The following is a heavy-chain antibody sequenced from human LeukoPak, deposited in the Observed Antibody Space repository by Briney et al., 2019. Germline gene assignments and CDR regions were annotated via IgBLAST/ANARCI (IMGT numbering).Heavy chain of an antibody. D-gene: IGHD6-19*01. CDR3: ARGYSSGWSYYYYYMDV. CDR2: IYSGGST. CDR1: GFTFSSYS. J-gene: IGHJ6*03. Sequence: GGSLRLSCAASGFTFSSYSMNWVRQAPGKGLEWVSVIYSGGSTYYADSVKGRFTISRDNSKNTLYLQMNSLRAEDTAVYYCARGYSSGWSYYYYYMDVWGKGTTVTISS. V-gene: IGHV3-53*01.